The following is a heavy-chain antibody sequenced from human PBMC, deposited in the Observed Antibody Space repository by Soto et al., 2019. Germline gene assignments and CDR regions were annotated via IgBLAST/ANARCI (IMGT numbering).Heavy chain of an antibody. CDR2: ISGSGGST. CDR1: GFTFSSYA. J-gene: IGHJ2*01. Sequence: EVQLLESGGGLVQPGGSLRLSCAASGFTFSSYAMSCVRQAPGKGLEWVSAISGSGGSTYYADSVKGRFTISRDHSKNTLYLQMNSLRAEDTAVYYCAKDEDYGCNDWYFDLWGRGTLVTVSS. CDR3: AKDEDYGCNDWYFDL. D-gene: IGHD4-17*01. V-gene: IGHV3-23*01.